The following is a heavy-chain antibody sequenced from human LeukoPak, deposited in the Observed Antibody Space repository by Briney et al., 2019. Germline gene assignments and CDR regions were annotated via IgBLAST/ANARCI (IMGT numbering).Heavy chain of an antibody. Sequence: GGSLRLSCAASGFTVSTNYMSWVRQTPGMGLEWVSVIYSGGSTFYADSVKGRFITPRDNSKNTLYLQMNSLRAEDTAVYYCARGEGYSYVIDYWGQGTLVTVSS. D-gene: IGHD5-18*01. CDR1: GFTVSTNY. V-gene: IGHV3-66*01. J-gene: IGHJ4*02. CDR2: IYSGGST. CDR3: ARGEGYSYVIDY.